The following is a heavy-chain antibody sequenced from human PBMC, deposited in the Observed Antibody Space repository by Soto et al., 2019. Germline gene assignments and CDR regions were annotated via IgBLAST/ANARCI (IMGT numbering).Heavy chain of an antibody. CDR2: IYYSGST. CDR3: ARQRTDYYDSSGYSRWFDP. CDR1: GDSISSSSYY. V-gene: IGHV4-39*01. Sequence: QLQLQESGPGLVKPSETLSLTCTVSGDSISSSSYYWGWIRQPPGKGLEWIGSIYYSGSTYYNPSLKSRVTISVDTSKHQFSLKLSSVTAADTAVYYCARQRTDYYDSSGYSRWFDPWGQGTLVTVSS. J-gene: IGHJ5*02. D-gene: IGHD3-22*01.